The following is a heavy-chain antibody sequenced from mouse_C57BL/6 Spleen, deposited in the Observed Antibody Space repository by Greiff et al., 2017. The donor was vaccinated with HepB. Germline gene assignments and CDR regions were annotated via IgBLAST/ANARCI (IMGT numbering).Heavy chain of an antibody. CDR2: ISDGGSYT. V-gene: IGHV5-4*01. Sequence: DVKLVESGGGLVKPGGSLKLSCAASGFTFSSYAMSWVRQTPEKRLEWVATISDGGSYTYYPDNVKGRFTISRDNAKNNLYMQMSHLKSEDTAMYYCARDGYYYGRFFDYWGQGTTLTVSS. CDR1: GFTFSSYA. D-gene: IGHD1-1*01. J-gene: IGHJ2*01. CDR3: ARDGYYYGRFFDY.